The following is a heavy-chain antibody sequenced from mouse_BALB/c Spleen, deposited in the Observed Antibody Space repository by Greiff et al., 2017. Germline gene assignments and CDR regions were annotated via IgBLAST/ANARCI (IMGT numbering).Heavy chain of an antibody. CDR2: IWAGGST. CDR1: GFSLTSYG. J-gene: IGHJ4*01. CDR3: ARSRLRIYAMDY. D-gene: IGHD1-2*01. Sequence: VQLVESGPGLVAPSQSLSITCTVSGFSLTSYGVHWVRQPPGKGLEWLGVIWAGGSTNYNSALMSRLSISKDNSKSQVFLKMNSLQTDDTAMYYCARSRLRIYAMDYWGQGTSVTVSS. V-gene: IGHV2-9*02.